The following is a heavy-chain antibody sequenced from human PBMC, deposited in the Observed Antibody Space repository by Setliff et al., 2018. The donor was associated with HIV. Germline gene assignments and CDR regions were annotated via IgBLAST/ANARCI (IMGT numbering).Heavy chain of an antibody. J-gene: IGHJ4*02. CDR2: IDTSGST. Sequence: SETLSLTCTVSGGSISSGSYYWSWMRRPAGKGLEWIGHIDTSGSTNYNPSLKSRVTISVDTSKNQFSLKLSSVTAADTAVYYCARAPGAYYYDSSGYPIGIRFDYWGQGTLVTVSS. V-gene: IGHV4-61*09. CDR3: ARAPGAYYYDSSGYPIGIRFDY. D-gene: IGHD3-22*01. CDR1: GGSISSGSYY.